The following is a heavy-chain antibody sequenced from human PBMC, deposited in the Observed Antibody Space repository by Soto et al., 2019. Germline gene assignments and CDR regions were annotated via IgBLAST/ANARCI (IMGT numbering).Heavy chain of an antibody. J-gene: IGHJ6*02. Sequence: QVQLVESGGGVVQPGRSLRLSCAASGFTFNSYGMHWVRQAPGKGLEWVAVIWFDGRNENYADSVKGRFTISRDNSKNKLYLQMNSLRGDDTAVYYCARAFRGGDYSWNYYYYGMDIWGQGTTVTVSS. D-gene: IGHD2-15*01. CDR3: ARAFRGGDYSWNYYYYGMDI. CDR1: GFTFNSYG. CDR2: IWFDGRNE. V-gene: IGHV3-33*01.